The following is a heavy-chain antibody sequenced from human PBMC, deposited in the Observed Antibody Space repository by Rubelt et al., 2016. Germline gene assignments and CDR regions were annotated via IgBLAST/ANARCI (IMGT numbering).Heavy chain of an antibody. J-gene: IGHJ4*02. Sequence: QAPGKGLEWVAVVRFDGTRTYYADSVRGRFTMSRDNSRSTLYLQMNSLRAEDTAVYYCTRGLLGIDYWGQGTLVTVSS. CDR2: VRFDGTRT. V-gene: IGHV3-30*02. CDR3: TRGLLGIDY. D-gene: IGHD7-27*01.